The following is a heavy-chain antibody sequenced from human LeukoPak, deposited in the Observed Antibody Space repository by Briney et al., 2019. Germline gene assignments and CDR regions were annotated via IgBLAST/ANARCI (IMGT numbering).Heavy chain of an antibody. CDR1: GFTFSSYD. CDR2: IQYGGSYR. CDR3: AKGTSRVHYYYMDV. Sequence: GGSLRLSCSTSGFTFSSYDMYWVRQAPGKGLEWVAFIQYGGSYRYYADSVRGRFTISRDTSTNTLYVQMNSLRTEDTAVYYCAKGTSRVHYYYMDVWGKGTTVTISS. D-gene: IGHD4/OR15-4a*01. J-gene: IGHJ6*03. V-gene: IGHV3-30*02.